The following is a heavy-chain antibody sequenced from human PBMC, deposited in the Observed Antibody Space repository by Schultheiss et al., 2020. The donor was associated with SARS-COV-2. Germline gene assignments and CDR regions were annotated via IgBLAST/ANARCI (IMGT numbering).Heavy chain of an antibody. CDR3: ARDRESYYYDSSGAFDI. CDR2: ISSSSSYT. J-gene: IGHJ3*02. Sequence: GGSLRLSCAASGFTFSDYYMSWIRQAPGKGLEWVSYISSSSSYTNYADSVKGRFTISRDNAKNSLYLQMNSLRAEDTALYYCARDRESYYYDSSGAFDIWGQGTMVTVSS. D-gene: IGHD3-22*01. CDR1: GFTFSDYY. V-gene: IGHV3-11*05.